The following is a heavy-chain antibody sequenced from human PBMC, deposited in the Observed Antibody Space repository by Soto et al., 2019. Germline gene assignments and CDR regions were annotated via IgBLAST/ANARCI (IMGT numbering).Heavy chain of an antibody. J-gene: IGHJ5*02. CDR2: FYTSGST. CDR3: AREGIWFKGGYCTDGVCYGNWFDT. CDR1: GGSISSYY. V-gene: IGHV4-4*07. D-gene: IGHD2-8*01. Sequence: ETLSLTCTVSGGSISSYYWSWIRQAAGKGLEWIGHFYTSGSTNYNPSLKSRVTMSLDTSKNQFSLKLSSVTAADTGVYYCAREGIWFKGGYCTDGVCYGNWFDTWGQGTLVTVSS.